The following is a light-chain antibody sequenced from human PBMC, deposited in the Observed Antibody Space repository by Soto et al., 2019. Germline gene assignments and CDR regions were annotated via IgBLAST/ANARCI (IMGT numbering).Light chain of an antibody. J-gene: IGLJ1*01. Sequence: QSVLTQPASVSGSPGQSIAISCTGTSSDVGTYDYVSCYQQYPDKAPKLIIYEVTQRPSGVSNRFSGSKSGNTASLTISGLQAEDEADYYCSSHTSVNTRVFGTGTKVTVL. CDR3: SSHTSVNTRV. CDR2: EVT. CDR1: SSDVGTYDY. V-gene: IGLV2-14*01.